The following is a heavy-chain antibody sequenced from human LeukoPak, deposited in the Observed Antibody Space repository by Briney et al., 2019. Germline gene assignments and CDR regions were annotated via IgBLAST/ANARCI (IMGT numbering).Heavy chain of an antibody. CDR2: INPNSGGT. CDR1: GYTFTGYY. D-gene: IGHD3-10*01. V-gene: IGHV1-2*02. CDR3: ARDWGFGELSYMDV. Sequence: ASVRVSCKASGYTFTGYYMHWVRQAPGQGLEWMGWINPNSGGTNYAQKFQGRVTMTRDTSISTAYMELSRLRSDDTAVYYCARDWGFGELSYMDVWGKGTTVTISS. J-gene: IGHJ6*03.